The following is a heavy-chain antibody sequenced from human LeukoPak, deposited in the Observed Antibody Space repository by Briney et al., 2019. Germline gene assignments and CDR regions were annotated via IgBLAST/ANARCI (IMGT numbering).Heavy chain of an antibody. CDR3: AKDAPLVVVVPAAIPYWFDP. J-gene: IGHJ5*02. Sequence: PGGSLRLSCAASGFTFSSYAMSWVRQAPGKGLEWVSAISGSGGSTYYADSVEGRFTISRDNSKNTLYLQMNSLRAEDTAVYYCAKDAPLVVVVPAAIPYWFDPWGQGTLVTVSS. D-gene: IGHD2-2*01. V-gene: IGHV3-23*01. CDR2: ISGSGGST. CDR1: GFTFSSYA.